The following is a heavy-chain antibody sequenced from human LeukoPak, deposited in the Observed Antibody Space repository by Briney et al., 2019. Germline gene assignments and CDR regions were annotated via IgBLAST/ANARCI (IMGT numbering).Heavy chain of an antibody. CDR1: GFTFSSYW. J-gene: IGHJ6*02. D-gene: IGHD1-26*01. CDR2: INSDGSRT. CDR3: ARLSSGSYPYYYYGMDV. Sequence: GGSLRLSCAASGFTFSSYWMHWVRQAPGKGLVWVSRINSDGSRTSYADSVKGRFTISRDNAKNTLYLQMNSLRAEDTAVYYCARLSSGSYPYYYYGMDVWGQGTTVTVSS. V-gene: IGHV3-74*01.